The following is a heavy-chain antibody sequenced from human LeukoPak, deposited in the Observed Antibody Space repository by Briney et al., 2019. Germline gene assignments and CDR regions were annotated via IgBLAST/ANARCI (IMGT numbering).Heavy chain of an antibody. Sequence: ASVKVSCKASGYTFTGYYMHWVRQAPGQGLEWMGWINPNSGGTDYAQKFQGRVTMTRDTSTSTVYMELSSLRSEDTAVYYCARDIGDSQAGMDVWGQGTTVTVSS. V-gene: IGHV1-2*02. CDR3: ARDIGDSQAGMDV. D-gene: IGHD3-16*01. CDR2: INPNSGGT. J-gene: IGHJ6*02. CDR1: GYTFTGYY.